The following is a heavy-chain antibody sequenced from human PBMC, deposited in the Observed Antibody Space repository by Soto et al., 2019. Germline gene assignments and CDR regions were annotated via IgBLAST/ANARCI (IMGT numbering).Heavy chain of an antibody. CDR1: GGSISTSSYS. CDR2: IYYSGST. Sequence: ETLFLTFTVSGGSISTSSYSWGWIGQPPGGGLEWIGSIYYSGSTYYNPSLKSRVTISEDTSKKQFSLKLSSVTAADTAVYYCARNRGGITMIVVVIPDAFDIWGQGTMVTVSS. V-gene: IGHV4-39*01. D-gene: IGHD3-22*01. J-gene: IGHJ3*02. CDR3: ARNRGGITMIVVVIPDAFDI.